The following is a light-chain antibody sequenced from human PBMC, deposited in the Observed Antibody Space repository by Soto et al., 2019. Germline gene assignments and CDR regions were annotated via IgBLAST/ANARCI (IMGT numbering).Light chain of an antibody. Sequence: EIMMTHSAFTLSVSQRERATLSCRASQSVSSSLAWYQQKPGQAPRLLIYGASTRATGIPARFSGSGSGTEFTLTISSLQSEDFAVYYCQQYNNWPWTFGEGTKVDIK. CDR1: QSVSSS. J-gene: IGKJ1*01. CDR2: GAS. CDR3: QQYNNWPWT. V-gene: IGKV3-15*01.